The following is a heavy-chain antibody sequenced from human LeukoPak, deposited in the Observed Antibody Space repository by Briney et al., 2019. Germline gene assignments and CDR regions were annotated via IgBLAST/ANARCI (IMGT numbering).Heavy chain of an antibody. CDR2: IYTSGST. J-gene: IGHJ4*02. CDR3: ARGGVTGDRGNDY. V-gene: IGHV4-4*07. D-gene: IGHD7-27*01. Sequence: SETLSLTCTVSGGSISSYYWSWIRRPAGKGLEWIGRIYTSGSTNYNPSLKSRVTMSVDTSKNQFSLKLSSVTAADTAVYYGARGGVTGDRGNDYWGQGTLVTVSS. CDR1: GGSISSYY.